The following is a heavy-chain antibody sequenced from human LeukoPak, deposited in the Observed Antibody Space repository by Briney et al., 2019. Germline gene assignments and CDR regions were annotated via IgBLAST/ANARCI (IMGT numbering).Heavy chain of an antibody. CDR2: ISSSGSTI. Sequence: GGSLRLSCAASGFTFSNAWMSWVRQAPGKGLEWVSYISSSGSTIYYADSVKGRFTISRDNAKNSLYLQMNSLRAEDTAVYYCARHTPGYSNMDVWGKGTTVTVSS. J-gene: IGHJ6*03. CDR1: GFTFSNAW. CDR3: ARHTPGYSNMDV. D-gene: IGHD6-13*01. V-gene: IGHV3-11*01.